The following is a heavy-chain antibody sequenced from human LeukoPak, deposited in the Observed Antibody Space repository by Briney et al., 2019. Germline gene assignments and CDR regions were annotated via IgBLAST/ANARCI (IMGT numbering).Heavy chain of an antibody. CDR3: AKVENSYVYLFYYGMDV. CDR1: GFTFSSYG. J-gene: IGHJ6*02. V-gene: IGHV3-30*18. Sequence: GGSLRLSCAASGFTFSSYGMHWVRQAPGKGLEWVAVISYDGSNKYYADSVKGRFTISRDNSKNTLYLQMNSLRAEDTAVYYCAKVENSYVYLFYYGMDVWGQGTRSPSP. D-gene: IGHD5-18*01. CDR2: ISYDGSNK.